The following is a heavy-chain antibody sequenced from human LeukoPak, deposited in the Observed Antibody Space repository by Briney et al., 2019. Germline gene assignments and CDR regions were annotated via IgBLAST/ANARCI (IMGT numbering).Heavy chain of an antibody. V-gene: IGHV4-39*07. CDR3: AREQPEYSGSTGAFDI. Sequence: KSSETLSLTCTVSGGSISSGTYYWGWIRQPPGKGLEWIGSIYYSGSTNYNPSLKSRVTISVDTSKNQFSLKLSSVTAADTAVYYCAREQPEYSGSTGAFDIWGQGTMVTVSS. D-gene: IGHD1-26*01. CDR2: IYYSGST. J-gene: IGHJ3*02. CDR1: GGSISSGTYY.